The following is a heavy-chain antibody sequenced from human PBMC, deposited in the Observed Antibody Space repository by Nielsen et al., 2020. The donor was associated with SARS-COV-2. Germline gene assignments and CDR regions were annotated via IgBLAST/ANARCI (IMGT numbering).Heavy chain of an antibody. CDR3: ARRRDGYNNFDY. CDR1: GYTFTSYD. D-gene: IGHD5-24*01. CDR2: MNPNSGNT. V-gene: IGHV1-8*01. Sequence: ASVKVSCKASGYTFTSYDINWARQATGQGLEWMGWMNPNSGNTGYAQKFQGRVTMTRNTSISTAYMELSSLRSEDTAVYYCARRRDGYNNFDYWGQGTLVTVSS. J-gene: IGHJ4*02.